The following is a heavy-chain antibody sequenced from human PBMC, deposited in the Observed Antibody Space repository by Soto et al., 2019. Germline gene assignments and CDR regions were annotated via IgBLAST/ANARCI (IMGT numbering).Heavy chain of an antibody. Sequence: QVQLVQSGAEVKKPGASVKVSCKASGYTFTSYGISWVRQAPGQGLEWMGWISAYNGNTNYAQKLQGRVTMTTDTSTSTAYMELRSLSSDDTAVYYCARLNDYGDYEEFYYYFDYWGQGTLVTVSS. CDR3: ARLNDYGDYEEFYYYFDY. V-gene: IGHV1-18*01. CDR1: GYTFTSYG. CDR2: ISAYNGNT. J-gene: IGHJ4*02. D-gene: IGHD4-17*01.